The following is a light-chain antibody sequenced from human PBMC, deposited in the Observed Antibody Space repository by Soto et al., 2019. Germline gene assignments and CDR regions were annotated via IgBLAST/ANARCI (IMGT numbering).Light chain of an antibody. Sequence: QSVLTQPPSASGTPGQTVTISCSGSSSNIGGHSVNWYQQFPGTAPKLLIYTTSQRPSGVPDRISGSKSGTSASLAISGLQSDDEADYYCAVWDDSLGSVLFGGGTQLTVL. CDR3: AVWDDSLGSVL. CDR1: SSNIGGHS. V-gene: IGLV1-44*01. J-gene: IGLJ2*01. CDR2: TTS.